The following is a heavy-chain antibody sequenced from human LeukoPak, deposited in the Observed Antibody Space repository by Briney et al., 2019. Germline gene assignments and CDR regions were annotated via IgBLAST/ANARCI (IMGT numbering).Heavy chain of an antibody. CDR2: IKPSGGST. J-gene: IGHJ4*02. D-gene: IGHD3-22*01. V-gene: IGHV1-46*01. Sequence: ASVKVPCKASGYTFTSYYMHWVRQPPAQGLEWVGIIKPSGGSTSYAQTFQGRVTMTRYTSTSTVYMELSSLISEDTAVYYCAKSAYFYDSSGCDYWGQGTLVTVSS. CDR3: AKSAYFYDSSGCDY. CDR1: GYTFTSYY.